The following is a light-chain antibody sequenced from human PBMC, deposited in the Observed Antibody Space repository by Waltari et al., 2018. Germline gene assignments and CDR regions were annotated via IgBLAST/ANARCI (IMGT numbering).Light chain of an antibody. CDR3: QQSYSSTIT. J-gene: IGKJ5*01. CDR1: ESIRGC. CDR2: AAS. Sequence: TCRESESIRGCLHWEQQNQVRAPIFLISAASSVQRGVASRFSGSGSETDFTLPISSFHPEDFAPYYCQQSYSSTITFGQGTRLEVK. V-gene: IGKV1-39*01.